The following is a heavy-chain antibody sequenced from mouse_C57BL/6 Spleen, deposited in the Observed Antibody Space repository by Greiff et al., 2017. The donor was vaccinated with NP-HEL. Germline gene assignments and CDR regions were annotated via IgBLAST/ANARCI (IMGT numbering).Heavy chain of an antibody. J-gene: IGHJ1*03. D-gene: IGHD1-1*01. CDR3: ARCDYDGSSYRYFDV. CDR2: IDPSDSYT. CDR1: GYTFTSYC. Sequence: QVQLQQPGAELVKPGASVKLSCKASGYTFTSYCMQWVKQRPGQGLEWIGEIDPSDSYTNYNQKFKGKATLTVDTSSSTAYMQLSSLTSEDSAVYYCARCDYDGSSYRYFDVWGTGTTVTVSS. V-gene: IGHV1-50*01.